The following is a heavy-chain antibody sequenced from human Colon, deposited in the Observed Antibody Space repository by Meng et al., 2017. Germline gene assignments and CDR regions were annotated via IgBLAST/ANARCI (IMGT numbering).Heavy chain of an antibody. CDR2: INHTGNT. CDR1: GGSFSGYS. Sequence: QVHLRQLGAGLLKPPETPSLTCAVYGGSFSGYSWSWIRQPPGKGLEWIGEINHTGNTSYNPSLKSRLTISVDTSKNQFSLNLSSVTAADTALYYCARSVRLGVAGKSGAYWGQGTLVTVSS. J-gene: IGHJ4*02. CDR3: ARSVRLGVAGKSGAY. D-gene: IGHD6-19*01. V-gene: IGHV4-34*01.